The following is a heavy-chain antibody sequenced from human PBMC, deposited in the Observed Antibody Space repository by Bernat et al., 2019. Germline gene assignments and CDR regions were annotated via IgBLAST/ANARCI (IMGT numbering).Heavy chain of an antibody. CDR1: GFTFSSYS. J-gene: IGHJ3*02. Sequence: EVQLVESGGGLVKPGGSLRLSCAASGFTFSSYSMNWFRQAPGKGLEWVSSISSSSSYIYYADSVKGRFTISRDNAKNSLYLQMNSLRAEDTAVYYCARARSSSWYEWETTDAFDIWGQGTMVTVSS. D-gene: IGHD6-13*01. V-gene: IGHV3-21*01. CDR3: ARARSSSWYEWETTDAFDI. CDR2: ISSSSSYI.